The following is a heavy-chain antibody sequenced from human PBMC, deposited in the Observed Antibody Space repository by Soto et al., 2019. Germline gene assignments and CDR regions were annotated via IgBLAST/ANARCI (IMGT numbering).Heavy chain of an antibody. CDR1: GFTFSSYA. D-gene: IGHD3-22*01. Sequence: GGSLRLSCAASGFTFSSYAMHWVRQAPGKGLEWVAVISYDGSNKYYADSVKGRFTISRDNSKNTLYLQMNSLRAEDTAVYYCARVSPSSGYTHYWGQGTLVTVSS. CDR3: ARVSPSSGYTHY. V-gene: IGHV3-30-3*01. CDR2: ISYDGSNK. J-gene: IGHJ4*02.